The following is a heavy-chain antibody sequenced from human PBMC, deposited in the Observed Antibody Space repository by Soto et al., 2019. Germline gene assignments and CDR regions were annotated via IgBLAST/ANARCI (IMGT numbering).Heavy chain of an antibody. CDR1: GYTFTSYY. CDR2: INPSGGST. Sequence: ASVKVSCKASGYTFTSYYMHWVRQAPGQGLEWMGIINPSGGSTSYAQKFQGRVTMTRDTSTSTVYMELSRLRSDDTAVYYCALTSGDYGDYYYYGMDVWGQGTTVTVSS. D-gene: IGHD4-17*01. CDR3: ALTSGDYGDYYYYGMDV. J-gene: IGHJ6*02. V-gene: IGHV1-46*01.